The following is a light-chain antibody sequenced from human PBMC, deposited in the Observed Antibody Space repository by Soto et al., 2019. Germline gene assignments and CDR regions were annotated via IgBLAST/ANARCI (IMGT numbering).Light chain of an antibody. Sequence: QSALTQPASVSGSPGQSITISCTGTSSDVGSYNLVSWYQQHPGKAPKLMIYEGSKRPSGVSNRFSGSKSGNTASLTISGLQAEDEADYYCCSPLFGGGTQLTVL. CDR2: EGS. V-gene: IGLV2-23*01. CDR3: CSPL. CDR1: SSDVGSYNL. J-gene: IGLJ3*02.